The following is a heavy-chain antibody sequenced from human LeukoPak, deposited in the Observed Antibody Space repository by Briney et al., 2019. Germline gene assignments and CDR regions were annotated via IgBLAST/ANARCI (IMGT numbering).Heavy chain of an antibody. J-gene: IGHJ4*02. CDR2: IRGSGCTT. V-gene: IGHV3-23*01. CDR3: AKGLFDWLSDSDY. D-gene: IGHD3-9*01. CDR1: GFTFSGCA. Sequence: PGGSPRLSCAASGFTFSGCAMSWVRQAPGKGLEWVSAIRGSGCTTYDADSVKGRFTNSRDNSKDTLYLQMNSLRAEDTAVYYCAKGLFDWLSDSDYWGQGTLVTVSS.